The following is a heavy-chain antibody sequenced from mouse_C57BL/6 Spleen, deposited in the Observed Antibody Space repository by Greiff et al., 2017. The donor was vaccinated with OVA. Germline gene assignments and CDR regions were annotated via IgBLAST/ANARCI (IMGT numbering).Heavy chain of an antibody. V-gene: IGHV5-17*01. CDR1: GFTFSDYG. J-gene: IGHJ1*03. CDR3: ARPCHWYFDV. Sequence: VQLQQSGGGLVKPGGSLKLSCAASGFTFSDYGMHWVRQAPEKGLEWVAYISSGSSTIYYADTVKGRFTISRDNAKNTLFLQMNSLRSEDTAMYYGARPCHWYFDVWGTGTTVTVS. CDR2: ISSGSSTI.